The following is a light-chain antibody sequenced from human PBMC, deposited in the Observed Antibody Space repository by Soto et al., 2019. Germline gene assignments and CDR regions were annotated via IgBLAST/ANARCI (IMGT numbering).Light chain of an antibody. CDR3: CSYAGPTIHVV. CDR2: EVS. CDR1: SSDIGSYNL. V-gene: IGLV2-23*02. J-gene: IGLJ2*01. Sequence: QSALTQPASVSGSPGQSITISCTGTSSDIGSYNLVSWHRQHPGKAPKLIVYEVSNRPSGVSNRFSGSKSGNTASLTISGLQAEDEADYYCCSYAGPTIHVVFGGGTKFTVL.